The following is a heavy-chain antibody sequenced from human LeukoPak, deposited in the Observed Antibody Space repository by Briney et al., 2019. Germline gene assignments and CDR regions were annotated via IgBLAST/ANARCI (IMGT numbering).Heavy chain of an antibody. V-gene: IGHV3-53*01. D-gene: IGHD7-27*01. CDR3: AKDWSLGIGYDAFDI. CDR1: GFTVTSNY. CDR2: IYSSGGT. Sequence: GGSLRLSCAASGFTVTSNYMSWVRQAPGKGLEWVSVIYSSGGTYYADSVKGRFTISRDNSKNTLYLQMNSLRAEDTAVYYCAKDWSLGIGYDAFDIWGQGTMVTVSS. J-gene: IGHJ3*02.